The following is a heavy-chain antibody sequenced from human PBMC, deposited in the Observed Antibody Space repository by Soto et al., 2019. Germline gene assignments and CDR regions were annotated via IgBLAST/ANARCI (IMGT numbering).Heavy chain of an antibody. J-gene: IGHJ4*02. CDR2: ITYGGGNA. V-gene: IGHV3-30-3*01. CDR3: AKDWQWLADCLFDY. CDR1: GFTFSTYA. D-gene: IGHD6-19*01. Sequence: GGSLRLSCAASGFTFSTYAMHWVRQAPGKGLEWVAIITYGGGNAYYADSVKGRFTISRDNSKNTLYVQMNSLRAEDTAVYYCAKDWQWLADCLFDYWGQGTLVTVSS.